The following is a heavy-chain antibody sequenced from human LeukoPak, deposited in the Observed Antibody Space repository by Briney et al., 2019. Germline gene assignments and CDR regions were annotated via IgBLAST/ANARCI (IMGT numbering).Heavy chain of an antibody. D-gene: IGHD1-26*01. CDR1: GGSIGSSSYY. V-gene: IGHV4-39*07. CDR2: IYYSGST. Sequence: KPSETLSLTCTVSGGSIGSSSYYWGWIRQPPGKGLEWIGSIYYSGSTYYNPSLKSRVTISVDTSKNQFSLKLSSVTAADTAVYYCAREVGATFGLGYFDYWGQGTLVTVSS. J-gene: IGHJ4*02. CDR3: AREVGATFGLGYFDY.